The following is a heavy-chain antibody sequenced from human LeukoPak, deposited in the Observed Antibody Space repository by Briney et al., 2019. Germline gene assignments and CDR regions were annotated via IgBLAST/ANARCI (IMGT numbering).Heavy chain of an antibody. CDR3: TRDLLRGESGSWFEGFDI. D-gene: IGHD6-13*01. J-gene: IGHJ3*02. CDR2: ISTRGST. V-gene: IGHV4-61*02. CDR1: GGSISSGPYY. Sequence: SETLSLTCTVSGGSISSGPYYWNWIRQPAGKGLEWIGRISTRGSTNYNTSLKSRLTLSIDTSNNQFSLSLNSVTAADTAIYYCTRDLLRGESGSWFEGFDIWGQGTKVTVSS.